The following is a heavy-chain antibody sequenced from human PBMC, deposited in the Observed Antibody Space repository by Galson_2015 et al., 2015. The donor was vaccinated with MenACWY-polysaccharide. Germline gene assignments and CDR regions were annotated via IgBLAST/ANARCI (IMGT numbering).Heavy chain of an antibody. Sequence: QSGAEVTKPGESLKISCAGSGYRFSTYWIGWVRQMPGKGLEWMGIIYPGDSDVRYSPSFQGQVTFSVDKSINTVYLQWSSRKASDTATYYCARHEFGTVWSNFGYWGQGTLVTVSS. CDR1: GYRFSTYW. J-gene: IGHJ4*02. V-gene: IGHV5-51*01. CDR2: IYPGDSDV. D-gene: IGHD2-8*01. CDR3: ARHEFGTVWSNFGY.